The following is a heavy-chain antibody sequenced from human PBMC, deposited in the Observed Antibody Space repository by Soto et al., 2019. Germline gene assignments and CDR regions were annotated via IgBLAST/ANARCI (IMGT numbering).Heavy chain of an antibody. CDR3: AREVWLANDY. Sequence: SETLSLTCTVSGGSISSCGYYWSWIRQHPGKGLEWIGYIYYSGSTYYNPSLKSRVTISVDTSKNQFSLKLSSVTAADTAVYYCAREVWLANDYWGQGTLVTVSS. D-gene: IGHD6-19*01. CDR2: IYYSGST. V-gene: IGHV4-31*03. J-gene: IGHJ4*02. CDR1: GGSISSCGYY.